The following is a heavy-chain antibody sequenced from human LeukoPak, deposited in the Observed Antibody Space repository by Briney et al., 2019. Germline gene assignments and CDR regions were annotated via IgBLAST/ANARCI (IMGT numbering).Heavy chain of an antibody. D-gene: IGHD6-13*01. Sequence: SVKVSCKASGYTFTSYGISWVRQAPGQGLEWMGRIIPILGIANYAQKFQGRVTITADKSTSTAYMELSSLRSEDTAVYYCAEGRAAAGTPGQYYYYYYGMDVWGQGTTVTVSS. V-gene: IGHV1-69*04. CDR3: AEGRAAAGTPGQYYYYYYGMDV. CDR1: GYTFTSYG. J-gene: IGHJ6*02. CDR2: IIPILGIA.